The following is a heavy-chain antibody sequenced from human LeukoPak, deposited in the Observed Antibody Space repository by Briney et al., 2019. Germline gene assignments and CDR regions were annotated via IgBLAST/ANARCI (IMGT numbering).Heavy chain of an antibody. CDR3: TKSRISFSGQADH. J-gene: IGHJ4*02. CDR2: ISSDGSST. Sequence: GGSLRLSCAASGITFSNYWMHWVRQAPGKGLVWVSRISSDGSSTNYADSVKGRFTISRDNAKNTLYLQMNSLRAEDTAVYYCTKSRISFSGQADHWGQGTLVTVSS. CDR1: GITFSNYW. V-gene: IGHV3-74*01. D-gene: IGHD5-12*01.